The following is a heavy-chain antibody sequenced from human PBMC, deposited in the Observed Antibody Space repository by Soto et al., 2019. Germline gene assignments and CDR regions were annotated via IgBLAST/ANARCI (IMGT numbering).Heavy chain of an antibody. J-gene: IGHJ4*02. D-gene: IGHD4-17*01. V-gene: IGHV2-70*11. CDR2: IDWDDDK. CDR1: GFSLSTSGMC. Sequence: SGPTLVNPTQTLTLTCTFSGFSLSTSGMCLSWIRQPPGKALEWLARIDWDDDKYYSTSLETRLTISKDTSKNQVVLTMTNMDPVDTATYYCARTLTTVITAFDYWGQGALVTVSS. CDR3: ARTLTTVITAFDY.